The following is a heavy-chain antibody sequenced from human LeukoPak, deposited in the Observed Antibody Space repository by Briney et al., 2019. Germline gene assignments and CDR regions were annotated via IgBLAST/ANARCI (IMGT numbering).Heavy chain of an antibody. J-gene: IGHJ6*03. Sequence: PSENLSLTCAVYGGSFSGYYWSWIRQPPGKGLEWSGEINHSGSTNDNPSLKSRVTISVDTSKNQFSLKLSSVTAADTAVYYCARGHRRTAMVYYYYYYMDVWGKGTTVTVSS. V-gene: IGHV4-34*01. D-gene: IGHD5-18*01. CDR1: GGSFSGYY. CDR3: ARGHRRTAMVYYYYYYMDV. CDR2: INHSGST.